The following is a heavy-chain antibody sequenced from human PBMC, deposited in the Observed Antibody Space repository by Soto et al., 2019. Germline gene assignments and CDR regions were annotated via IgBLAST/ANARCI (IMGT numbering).Heavy chain of an antibody. J-gene: IGHJ6*02. V-gene: IGHV1-3*01. CDR3: AFFCTPYFYSGIDV. CDR1: GYTLTIYA. D-gene: IGHD3-3*01. CDR2: INAGNGNT. Sequence: APVKASWKTSGYTLTIYAMRWVRQARGQRLDWMGWINAGNGNTKYSQKFQGRVTITRDTSASTAYMELSSLRSEDTAVYYCAFFCTPYFYSGIDVWGQ.